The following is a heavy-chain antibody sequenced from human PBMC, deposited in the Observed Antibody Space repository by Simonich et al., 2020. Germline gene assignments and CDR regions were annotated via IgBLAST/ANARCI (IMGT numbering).Heavy chain of an antibody. D-gene: IGHD2-15*01. CDR1: GGSISSSSYY. J-gene: IGHJ2*01. CDR2: IYYSGRT. CDR3: ARHKGYSSGGSCYSHWYFDL. V-gene: IGHV4-39*01. Sequence: QLQLQESGPGLVKPSETLSLTCTVSGGSISSSSYYWGWIRQPPGKGMVGIGSIYYSGRTYYHPSLKSRVTISVDTSKNQFSLKLSSVTDADTAVYYCARHKGYSSGGSCYSHWYFDLWGRGTLVTVSS.